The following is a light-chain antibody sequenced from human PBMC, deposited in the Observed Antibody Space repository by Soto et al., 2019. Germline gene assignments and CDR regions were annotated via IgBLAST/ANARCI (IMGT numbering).Light chain of an antibody. CDR3: QQYNSYSRWT. V-gene: IGKV1-5*03. CDR2: KAS. Sequence: DIQRTQSPSTLSASVGDRVTITCRASQSISSWLAWYQQKPGKAPKLLIYKASSLESGVPSRFSGSGSGTEFTLTISSLQPDDVVAYYCQQYNSYSRWTFGQGTKVEIK. CDR1: QSISSW. J-gene: IGKJ1*01.